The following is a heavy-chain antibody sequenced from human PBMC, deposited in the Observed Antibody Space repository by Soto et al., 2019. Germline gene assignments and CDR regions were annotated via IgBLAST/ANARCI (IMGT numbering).Heavy chain of an antibody. CDR2: ISYGGSNK. J-gene: IGHJ4*02. V-gene: IGHV3-30*18. CDR1: GFTFSSYG. CDR3: AKDSGSYYVGYFDY. Sequence: LILSCAASGFTFSSYGMHWVRQAPGKGLEWVAVISYGGSNKYYADSVKGRLTISRDNSKNTLYLQMNSLRAEDTAVYYCAKDSGSYYVGYFDYWGQGTLVTVSS. D-gene: IGHD1-26*01.